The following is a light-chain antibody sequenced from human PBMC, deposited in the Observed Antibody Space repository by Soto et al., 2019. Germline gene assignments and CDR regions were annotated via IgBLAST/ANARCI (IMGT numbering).Light chain of an antibody. CDR1: SSDVGGYNY. Sequence: QSVLTQPPSASGSPGQSVTISCTGTSSDVGGYNYVSWYQQHPGKAPKLMIYEVSERPSGVPDRFSGSKSSNTASLTVSGLQAEDEADYYCSSYTGGNPSYVFGTGTKVTVL. V-gene: IGLV2-8*01. CDR2: EVS. J-gene: IGLJ1*01. CDR3: SSYTGGNPSYV.